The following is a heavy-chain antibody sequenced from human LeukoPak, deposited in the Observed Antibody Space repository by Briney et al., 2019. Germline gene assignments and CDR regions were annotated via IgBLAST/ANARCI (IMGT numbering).Heavy chain of an antibody. CDR2: ISWNSGSI. CDR3: AKGRRPNDAFDI. Sequence: PGGSLRLSCAASGFTFDDYAMHWVRQAPGKGLEWVSGISWNSGSIGYADSVKGRFTISRDNAKSSLYLQMNSLRAEDTALYYCAKGRRPNDAFDIWGQGTMVTVSS. J-gene: IGHJ3*02. V-gene: IGHV3-9*01. CDR1: GFTFDDYA.